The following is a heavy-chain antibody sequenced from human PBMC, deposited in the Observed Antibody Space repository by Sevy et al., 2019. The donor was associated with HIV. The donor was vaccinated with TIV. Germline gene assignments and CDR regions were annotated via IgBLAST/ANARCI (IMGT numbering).Heavy chain of an antibody. J-gene: IGHJ4*02. Sequence: GGSLRLSCAASGFTFSNYGMHWARQAPGKGLEWVAFIRYDGSNSYSADSVKGRFTISRDNSKNTLCLQINSLRAEDTAVYYCAKDYRIYCSRTSCLFNYWGQGTLATVS. CDR2: IRYDGSNS. CDR3: AKDYRIYCSRTSCLFNY. V-gene: IGHV3-30*02. CDR1: GFTFSNYG. D-gene: IGHD2-2*01.